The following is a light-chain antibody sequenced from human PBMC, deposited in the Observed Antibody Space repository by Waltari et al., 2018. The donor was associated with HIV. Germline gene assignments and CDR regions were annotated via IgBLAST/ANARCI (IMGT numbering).Light chain of an antibody. V-gene: IGLV2-11*01. Sequence: QSALTQPRSVSGSPGQSVTISCTGTNSDVGGYWYASWYQQHPGKAPNLLFLGVNRRPSGVPDLFTGSKSGNAASRAISGLRAEEEADYSCCSYGPSDTPVVFGVGTKLTVL. CDR2: GVN. J-gene: IGLJ2*01. CDR3: CSYGPSDTPVV. CDR1: NSDVGGYWY.